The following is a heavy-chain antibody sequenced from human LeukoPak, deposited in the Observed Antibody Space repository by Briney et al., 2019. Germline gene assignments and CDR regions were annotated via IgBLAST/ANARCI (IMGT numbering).Heavy chain of an antibody. CDR3: ARGYYYDSSGYRNWFDP. D-gene: IGHD3-22*01. Sequence: ASVKVSCKASGYTFTGYYMHWVRQAPGQGLEWMVWINPNSGGTNYAQKFQGRVTMTRDTSISTAYMELSRLRSDDTAVYYCARGYYYDSSGYRNWFDPWGQGTLVTVSS. CDR2: INPNSGGT. V-gene: IGHV1-2*02. CDR1: GYTFTGYY. J-gene: IGHJ5*02.